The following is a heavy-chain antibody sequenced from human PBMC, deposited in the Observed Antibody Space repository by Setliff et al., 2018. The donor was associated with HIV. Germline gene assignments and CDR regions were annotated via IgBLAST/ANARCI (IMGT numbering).Heavy chain of an antibody. D-gene: IGHD3-16*01. J-gene: IGHJ2*01. CDR3: ARAGGGGRWLHLSYWYFDL. CDR2: IYSSGST. V-gene: IGHV4-4*07. Sequence: SETLSLTCTVSGGSFSDYYRSWIRQPAGKGLEWIGRIYSSGSTNYNPSLKSRVTISVDTSKNQFSLTLRSVTAADTAVYYCARAGGGGRWLHLSYWYFDLWGRGTLVTVSS. CDR1: GGSFSDYY.